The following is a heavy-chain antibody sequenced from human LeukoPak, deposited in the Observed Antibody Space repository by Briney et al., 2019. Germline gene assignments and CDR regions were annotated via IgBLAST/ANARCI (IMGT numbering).Heavy chain of an antibody. CDR1: GGSISSYY. D-gene: IGHD6-6*01. CDR3: ARMYSSSPYYFDY. CDR2: IYYSGST. Sequence: SETLSLTCTVSGGSISSYYWSWLRQPPGKGLEYIGYIYYSGSTNYNPSLQSRVTISVDTSKNQFSLKLSSVTTADTAVYYCARMYSSSPYYFDYWGQGTLVTVSS. J-gene: IGHJ4*02. V-gene: IGHV4-59*01.